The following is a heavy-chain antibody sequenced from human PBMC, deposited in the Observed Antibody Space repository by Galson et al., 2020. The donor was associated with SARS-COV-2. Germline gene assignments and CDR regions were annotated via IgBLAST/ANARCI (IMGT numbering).Heavy chain of an antibody. J-gene: IGHJ6*03. D-gene: IGHD3-3*01. CDR1: GGSISTNH. V-gene: IGHV4-59*01. CDR3: AREREIWSGFREGYMDV. Sequence: SETLSLTCTVSGGSISTNHWSWIRQPPGKGLEWIASIYYSGNTNYNPSLKSGGSISADTSKNQSSLKLRSVTSADTAVYYCAREREIWSGFREGYMDVWGKGTTVTVSS. CDR2: IYYSGNT.